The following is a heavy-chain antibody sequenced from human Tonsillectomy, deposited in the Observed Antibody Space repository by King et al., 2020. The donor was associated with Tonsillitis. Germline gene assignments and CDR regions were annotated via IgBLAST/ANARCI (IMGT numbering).Heavy chain of an antibody. D-gene: IGHD3-16*01. CDR2: ISSNGGST. J-gene: IGHJ3*02. V-gene: IGHV3-64D*06. CDR3: VIDRALVTTGGGAFDI. CDR1: GFTFSSYA. Sequence: VQLVESGGGLVQPGGSLRLSCSASGFTFSSYAMHWVRQAPGKGLEYVSTISSNGGSTYYADSVKGRFTISRDNSKNTLYLQMSSLRAEDTAVYYCVIDRALVTTGGGAFDIWGQGTMVTVSS.